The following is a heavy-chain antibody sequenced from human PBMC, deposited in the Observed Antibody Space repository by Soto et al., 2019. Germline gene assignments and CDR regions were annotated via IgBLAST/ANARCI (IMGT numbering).Heavy chain of an antibody. Sequence: QVQLVQSGAEVKKPGSSVKVSCKASGGTFSSYTISWVRQAPGQGLEWMGRIIPILGIANYAQKFQGRVTITADKSTSTAYMELSSLRSEDKAVYYCARIGSSAKSYYYYMDVWGKGTTVTVSS. D-gene: IGHD2-15*01. CDR1: GGTFSSYT. CDR3: ARIGSSAKSYYYYMDV. CDR2: IIPILGIA. V-gene: IGHV1-69*02. J-gene: IGHJ6*03.